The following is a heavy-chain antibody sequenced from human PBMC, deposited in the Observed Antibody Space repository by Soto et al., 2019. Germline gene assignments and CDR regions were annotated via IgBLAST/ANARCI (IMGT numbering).Heavy chain of an antibody. CDR2: ISYAGSNK. CDR3: VRGRDAVDI. Sequence: QVQLVESGGGVVQPGRSLRLSCAASGFTFSSYGMHWVRQAPGKGLEWVAVISYAGSNKYYADSVKGRFTISRDKSKNTLYLQRNSPRAADTAVYYCVRGRDAVDIWGQGTMVTVSS. CDR1: GFTFSSYG. J-gene: IGHJ3*02. D-gene: IGHD3-10*01. V-gene: IGHV3-30*03.